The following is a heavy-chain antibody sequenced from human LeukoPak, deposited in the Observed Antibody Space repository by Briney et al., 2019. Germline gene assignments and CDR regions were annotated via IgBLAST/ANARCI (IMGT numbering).Heavy chain of an antibody. CDR3: ARALGDNQAFDI. D-gene: IGHD1-14*01. CDR2: LSPTGSF. Sequence: SETLSLTCAVYGGSFSGYSWGWIRQPAGKGLEWIGRLSPTGSFTYSPSLKSRVTMSVDTSKNHFSLKLNSVTAADTAVYYCARALGDNQAFDIWGQGTVVTVSS. CDR1: GGSFSGYS. J-gene: IGHJ3*02. V-gene: IGHV4-59*10.